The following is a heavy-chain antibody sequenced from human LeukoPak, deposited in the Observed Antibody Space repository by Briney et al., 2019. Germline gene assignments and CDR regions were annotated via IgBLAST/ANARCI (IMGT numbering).Heavy chain of an antibody. D-gene: IGHD3-16*01. CDR3: AREVGGSAFDI. CDR2: ISTSSSFT. V-gene: IGHV3-11*05. CDR1: GFTFSDYH. Sequence: GGSLRLSCAASGFTFSDYHMNWIRQAPGKGLEWVSYISTSSSFTNYADSVKGRFTISRDNAKNSLYLQMNSLRAEDTAVYYCAREVGGSAFDIWGQGTMVTVSS. J-gene: IGHJ3*02.